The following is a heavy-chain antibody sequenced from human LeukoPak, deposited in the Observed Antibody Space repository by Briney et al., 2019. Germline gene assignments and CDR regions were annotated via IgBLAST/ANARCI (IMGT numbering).Heavy chain of an antibody. CDR1: GFTFSSYG. CDR3: AKHGSVLRYFDHDAFDI. J-gene: IGHJ3*02. Sequence: GRSLRLSCAASGFTFSSYGMHWVRQAPGKGLEWGAVISYDGSNKYYAEAVKGRFTISRDNSKNTLYLQMNSLRAEDTAGYYCAKHGSVLRYFDHDAFDIWGQGTMVTVSS. V-gene: IGHV3-30*18. CDR2: ISYDGSNK. D-gene: IGHD3-9*01.